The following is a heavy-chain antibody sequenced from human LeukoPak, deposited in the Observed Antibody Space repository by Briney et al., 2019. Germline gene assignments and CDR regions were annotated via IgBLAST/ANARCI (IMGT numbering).Heavy chain of an antibody. CDR1: GDSVSSNSAA. CDR2: TYYRSKWYY. Sequence: SQTLSLTCAISGDSVSSNSAAWSWIRQSPSRGLEWLGRTYYRSKWYYDYALSVKSRITINPDTSKNQFSLRLNSVTPEDTAVYYCARVTLLRGPYNYYGMDVWGQGTTVTVSS. J-gene: IGHJ6*02. CDR3: ARVTLLRGPYNYYGMDV. D-gene: IGHD3-10*01. V-gene: IGHV6-1*01.